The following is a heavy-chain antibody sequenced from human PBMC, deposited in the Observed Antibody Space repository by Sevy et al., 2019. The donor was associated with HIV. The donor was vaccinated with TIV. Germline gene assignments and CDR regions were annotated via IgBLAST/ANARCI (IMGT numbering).Heavy chain of an antibody. V-gene: IGHV1-18*01. D-gene: IGHD3-3*01. CDR3: AFTKGVFGVVMTSFFFDF. Sequence: ASVKVSCKASGYTFTSYGIAWVRQAPGQGLEWMGWISAYNGNTNYAREFQGRLTMTTDTSTTTVYMDLRSLRSDDTAVYYCAFTKGVFGVVMTSFFFDFLGQGTPVTVSS. J-gene: IGHJ4*02. CDR1: GYTFTSYG. CDR2: ISAYNGNT.